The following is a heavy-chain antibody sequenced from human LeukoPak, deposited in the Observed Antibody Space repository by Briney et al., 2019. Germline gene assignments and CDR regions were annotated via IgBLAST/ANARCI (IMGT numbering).Heavy chain of an antibody. V-gene: IGHV3-23*01. CDR1: AFTFSNYA. D-gene: IGHD3-9*01. CDR2: ISGGGGST. J-gene: IGHJ4*02. Sequence: GGSLRLSCAASAFTFSNYAMSWVRQAPGKGLEWVSAISGGGGSTYYADSVKGRFTISRDNSKNTLYLQMKSLRAEDTAVYYCAKTHYDILTGYSDWGQGTRVTVSS. CDR3: AKTHYDILTGYSD.